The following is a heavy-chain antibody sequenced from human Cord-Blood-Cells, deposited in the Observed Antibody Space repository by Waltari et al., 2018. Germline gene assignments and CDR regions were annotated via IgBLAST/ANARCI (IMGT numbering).Heavy chain of an antibody. V-gene: IGHV1-3*01. CDR1: GYTFTSYA. D-gene: IGHD6-13*01. CDR3: ARDKGIAAAGFDY. Sequence: QVQLVQSGAEVKKPGASVKVSCKASGYTFTSYAMHWVRQAPGQRLEWMGWINAGNGNTKYSQKFQGRVTITRDTYASTAYMELSSLRSEDTAVYYCARDKGIAAAGFDYWGQGTLVTVSS. J-gene: IGHJ4*02. CDR2: INAGNGNT.